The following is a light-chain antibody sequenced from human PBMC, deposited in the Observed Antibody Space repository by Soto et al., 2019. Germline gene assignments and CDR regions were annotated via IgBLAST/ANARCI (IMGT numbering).Light chain of an antibody. Sequence: QSVLRHQRAASGAPGHRIAMCWARVNCKIGAGYDVHWYKQLPGTALKLLIYANKNRTAGVPDRFSGYKSGTSASLALTRLPAEDEAVYYCQSYEISLHTYVFGTGTQVSVL. V-gene: IGLV1-40*01. CDR2: ANK. CDR1: NCKIGAGYD. CDR3: QSYEISLHTYV. J-gene: IGLJ1*01.